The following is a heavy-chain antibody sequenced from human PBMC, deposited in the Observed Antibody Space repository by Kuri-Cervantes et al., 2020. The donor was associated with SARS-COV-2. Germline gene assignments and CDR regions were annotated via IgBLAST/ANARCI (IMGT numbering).Heavy chain of an antibody. CDR1: GGSISSSSYY. D-gene: IGHD3-10*01. V-gene: IGHV4-39*07. J-gene: IGHJ6*02. Sequence: SETLSLTCTVSGGSISSSSYYWGWIRQPPGKGLEWIGSIYYSGSTYYNPSLKSRVTISVDTSKNQFSLKLSSVTAADTAVYYCAIAVDGSGSRVRYYYYGMDVWDQGTTVTVSS. CDR2: IYYSGST. CDR3: AIAVDGSGSRVRYYYYGMDV.